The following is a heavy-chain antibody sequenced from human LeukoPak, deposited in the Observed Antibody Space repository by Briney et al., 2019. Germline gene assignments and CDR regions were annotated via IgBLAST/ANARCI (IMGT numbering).Heavy chain of an antibody. V-gene: IGHV3-23*01. CDR2: ITGSGGST. CDR1: GFTFGSYG. CDR3: ARDERLLSFLK. J-gene: IGHJ4*02. Sequence: RSGGSLRLSCAASGFTFGSYGLSRVRQAPGKGLEWVSGITGSGGSTYYADSVKGRFTISRDNSKNTLYLQMNSLRAEDTAIYYCARDERLLSFLKWGQGTLVTVSS. D-gene: IGHD3-3*01.